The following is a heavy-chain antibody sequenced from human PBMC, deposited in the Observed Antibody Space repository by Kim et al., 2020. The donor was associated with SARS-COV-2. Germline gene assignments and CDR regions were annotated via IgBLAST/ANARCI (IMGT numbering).Heavy chain of an antibody. CDR2: IYYSGST. J-gene: IGHJ4*02. CDR1: GGSISSYY. CDR3: ARGLTTVTPVEY. D-gene: IGHD4-17*01. V-gene: IGHV4-59*13. Sequence: SETLSLTCTVSGGSISSYYWSWIRQSPGKGLEWIGYIYYSGSTNYNPSLKSRVTISVDTSKNQFSLKLSSVTAADTAVYYCARGLTTVTPVEYWGQGTLVTVSS.